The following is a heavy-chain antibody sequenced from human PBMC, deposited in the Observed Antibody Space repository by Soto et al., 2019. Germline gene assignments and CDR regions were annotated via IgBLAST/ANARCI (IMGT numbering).Heavy chain of an antibody. D-gene: IGHD4-17*01. CDR2: ISYSEST. V-gene: IGHV4-31*03. CDR3: AGGNDYAKIGY. Sequence: PSETLSLTCTVSCGSISSRGYYCSWIRQFPGKGLEWIGYISYSESTDYNPSLKSRVTISADTSKNQFSLKLSSVTAADTAVYYCAGGNDYAKIGYWGQGAQVTVPQ. J-gene: IGHJ4*02. CDR1: CGSISSRGYY.